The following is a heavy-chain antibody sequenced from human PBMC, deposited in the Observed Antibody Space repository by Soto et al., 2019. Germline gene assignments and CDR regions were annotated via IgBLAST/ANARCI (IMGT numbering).Heavy chain of an antibody. D-gene: IGHD3-16*01. Sequence: PGGALNPSRATSGFPLSSSSMTLVRRAPGKGLEWVSTISGSGANTFYADSVKGRFTISRDNSKNTLYLQMNSLRAEDTAVYYCAKRPLSIITFDYWGQGTLVTVSS. CDR3: AKRPLSIITFDY. CDR1: GFPLSSSS. V-gene: IGHV3-23*01. CDR2: ISGSGANT. J-gene: IGHJ4*02.